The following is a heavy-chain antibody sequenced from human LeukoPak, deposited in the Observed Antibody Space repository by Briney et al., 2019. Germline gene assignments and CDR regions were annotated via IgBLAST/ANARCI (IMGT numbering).Heavy chain of an antibody. Sequence: ASVKVSCKASGYTFTTYDICWVRQAPGQGLEWMGWISAYNGNTNYAQKLQGRVTMTTDTSTSTAYMELRSLRSDDTAVYYCARGSAGRLNWFDPWGQGTLVTVSS. CDR3: ARGSAGRLNWFDP. V-gene: IGHV1-18*01. CDR2: ISAYNGNT. CDR1: GYTFTTYD. J-gene: IGHJ5*02. D-gene: IGHD5-12*01.